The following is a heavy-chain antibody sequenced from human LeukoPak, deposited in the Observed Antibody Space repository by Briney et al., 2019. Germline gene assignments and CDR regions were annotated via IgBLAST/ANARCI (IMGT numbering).Heavy chain of an antibody. CDR2: VHYSGST. CDR3: AGDSPNWVGIGY. CDR1: GGSISSKY. Sequence: SETLSLTCTVSGGSISSKYWSWLRRPPGKGLEWIGHVHYSGSTNYNPSLKSRVTMSLDTSKHQLSLKLRSVTAADTAVYYCAGDSPNWVGIGYWGQGTLVTVSS. D-gene: IGHD1-1*01. J-gene: IGHJ4*02. V-gene: IGHV4-59*01.